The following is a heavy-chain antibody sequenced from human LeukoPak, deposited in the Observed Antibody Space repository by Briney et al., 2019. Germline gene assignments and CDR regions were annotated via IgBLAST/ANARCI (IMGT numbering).Heavy chain of an antibody. D-gene: IGHD6-13*01. Sequence: GGSLRLSCAASEFTFSNYAMNWVRQAPGKGLEWVSSISIDGRYIHYTDSVKGRFTISRDNAKNSLYLQMNSLRVEGTAVYYCARGGAAAARKRGIDYWGQGTLVTVSS. CDR1: EFTFSNYA. CDR3: ARGGAAAARKRGIDY. V-gene: IGHV3-21*01. CDR2: ISIDGRYI. J-gene: IGHJ4*02.